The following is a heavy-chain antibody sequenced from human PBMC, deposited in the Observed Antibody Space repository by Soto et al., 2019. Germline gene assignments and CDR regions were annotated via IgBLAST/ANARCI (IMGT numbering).Heavy chain of an antibody. CDR3: ARSITMVRGVIHY. Sequence: ASVKVSCKASGYTVTSYDINWVRQATGQGLEWMGWMNPNSGNTGYAQKFQGRVTMTRNTSISTAYMELSSLRSEDTAVYYCARSITMVRGVIHYWGKGPLVTVSS. J-gene: IGHJ4*02. D-gene: IGHD3-10*01. CDR1: GYTVTSYD. V-gene: IGHV1-8*01. CDR2: MNPNSGNT.